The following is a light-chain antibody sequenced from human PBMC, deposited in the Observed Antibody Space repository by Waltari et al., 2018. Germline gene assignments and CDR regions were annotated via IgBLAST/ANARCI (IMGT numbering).Light chain of an antibody. CDR2: SNN. Sequence: QSVLTQPPSASGTPGQRVPIPCSVSSPNIGSKTVNWYQQRPGTAPKPLIYSNNQRPSGFPDRLSGSKSGTSASLAISGLQSEDEADYYCAAWDDSLNGHWVFGGGTKLTVL. J-gene: IGLJ3*02. V-gene: IGLV1-44*01. CDR1: SPNIGSKT. CDR3: AAWDDSLNGHWV.